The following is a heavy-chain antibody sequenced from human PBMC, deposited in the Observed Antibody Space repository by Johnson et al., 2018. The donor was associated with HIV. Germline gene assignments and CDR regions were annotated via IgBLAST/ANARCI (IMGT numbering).Heavy chain of an antibody. CDR1: GFTFADYT. V-gene: IGHV3-43*01. J-gene: IGHJ3*02. D-gene: IGHD3-10*01. CDR2: VSWDGYST. Sequence: VQLVESGGVVVQPGGSLRISCVASGFTFADYTMHWVRQAPGWGLEWVSLVSWDGYSTYYADSVKGRFTISRDNSKNSLYLQMNRLRTEDTAVYYCAKTQNSRMVVGSVFNNWGQGTMVTVSS. CDR3: AKTQNSRMVVGSVFNN.